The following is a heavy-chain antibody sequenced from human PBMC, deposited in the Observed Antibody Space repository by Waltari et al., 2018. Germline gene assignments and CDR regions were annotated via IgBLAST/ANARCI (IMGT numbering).Heavy chain of an antibody. Sequence: QVQLVQSGADVKKPGASVRVSCTTSGYTFNDYYIYWVRQAPGKGLEWMVWINPNTGATNLAQKYQGRLSMTRDTSITTAYMELNGLTSDDTAVYYCARDLFPSFWSGYGIDFWGQGTLVTVSS. V-gene: IGHV1-2*02. CDR2: INPNTGAT. D-gene: IGHD3-3*01. CDR1: GYTFNDYY. CDR3: ARDLFPSFWSGYGIDF. J-gene: IGHJ3*01.